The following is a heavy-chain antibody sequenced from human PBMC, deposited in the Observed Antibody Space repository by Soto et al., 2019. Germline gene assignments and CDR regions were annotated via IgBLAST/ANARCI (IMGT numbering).Heavy chain of an antibody. D-gene: IGHD4-17*01. Sequence: SETLSLTCTVSGGSISSSSYYWGWIRQPPGKGLEWIGSIYYSGSTYYNPSLKSRVTISVDTSKNQFSLKLGSVTAADTAVYYCARESPGADYGDLHWGQGTLVTVSS. CDR1: GGSISSSSYY. CDR2: IYYSGST. V-gene: IGHV4-39*02. CDR3: ARESPGADYGDLH. J-gene: IGHJ4*02.